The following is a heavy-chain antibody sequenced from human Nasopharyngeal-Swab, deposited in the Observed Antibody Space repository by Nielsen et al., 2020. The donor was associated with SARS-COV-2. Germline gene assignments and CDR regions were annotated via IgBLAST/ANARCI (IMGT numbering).Heavy chain of an antibody. CDR2: IDSDGGGT. CDR3: ARSSRSPWLALSY. V-gene: IGHV3-74*01. J-gene: IGHJ4*02. Sequence: GGSLRLSCATSGFTFSNYWMHWVRQAPGKGLVWVSHIDSDGGGTFYADSVKGRLTISRDNAKNTVYLQMNSLRDEDTAVYYCARSSRSPWLALSYWGQGTLVTVSA. CDR1: GFTFSNYW. D-gene: IGHD6-19*01.